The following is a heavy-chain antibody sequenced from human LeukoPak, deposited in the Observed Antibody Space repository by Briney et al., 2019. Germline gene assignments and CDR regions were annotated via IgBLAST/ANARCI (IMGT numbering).Heavy chain of an antibody. J-gene: IGHJ5*02. CDR2: IYTSGST. D-gene: IGHD6-19*01. V-gene: IGHV4-4*07. CDR3: ARGEQWLANWFDP. CDR1: GGSISSYY. Sequence: PSETLSLTCTVAGGSISSYYWSWIRQPAGKGLEWIGRIYTSGSTNYNPSLKSRVPMSVDPSKNQFSLKLSSVTAADTAVYYWARGEQWLANWFDPGGQGTLVTVSS.